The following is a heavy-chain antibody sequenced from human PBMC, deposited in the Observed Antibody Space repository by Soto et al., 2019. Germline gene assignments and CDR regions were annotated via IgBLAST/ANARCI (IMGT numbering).Heavy chain of an antibody. Sequence: QVQLVESGGGVVQPGRSLRLSCAASGFTFSSYGMHWVRQAPGKGLEWVAVISYDGSNKYYADSVMGRFTISRDNSKNTLYLQMNSLRAEDTAVYYCAKVLDGAYCGGDCYRNPPFDYWGQGTLVTVSS. CDR2: ISYDGSNK. D-gene: IGHD2-21*02. CDR1: GFTFSSYG. J-gene: IGHJ4*02. CDR3: AKVLDGAYCGGDCYRNPPFDY. V-gene: IGHV3-30*18.